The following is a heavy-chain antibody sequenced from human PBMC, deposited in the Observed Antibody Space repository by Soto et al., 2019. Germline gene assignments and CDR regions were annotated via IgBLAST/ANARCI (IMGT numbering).Heavy chain of an antibody. CDR3: AREGRRVRGVISYYYGMDV. Sequence: PSETLSLTCTVSGGSISSYYWSWIRQPPGKGLEWIGCIYYSGSTNYNPSLKSRVTISVDTSKNQFSLKLSSVTAADTAVYYCAREGRRVRGVISYYYGMDVWGQGTTVTVSS. V-gene: IGHV4-59*01. CDR2: IYYSGST. J-gene: IGHJ6*02. D-gene: IGHD3-10*01. CDR1: GGSISSYY.